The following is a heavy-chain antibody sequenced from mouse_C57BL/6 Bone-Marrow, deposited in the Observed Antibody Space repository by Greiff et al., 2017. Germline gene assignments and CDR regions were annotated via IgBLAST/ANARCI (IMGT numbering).Heavy chain of an antibody. V-gene: IGHV14-4*01. Sequence: VQLQQSGAELVRPGASVKLSCTASGFNIKDDYMHWVKQRPEPGLEWIGWIDPENGDTDYASKFQGKATIPADTSSNTAYLQLSSLTSEDTAFYYRTPDYYCSRGNYWGQGTTLTVSS. CDR1: GFNIKDDY. CDR2: IDPENGDT. D-gene: IGHD1-1*01. CDR3: TPDYYCSRGNY. J-gene: IGHJ2*01.